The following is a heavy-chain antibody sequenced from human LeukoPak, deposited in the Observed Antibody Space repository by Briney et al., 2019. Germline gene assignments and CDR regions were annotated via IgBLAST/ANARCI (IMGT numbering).Heavy chain of an antibody. J-gene: IGHJ5*02. CDR1: GGSFSGYY. CDR2: INHSGST. CDR3: ARERSRSSSSQGTTWFDP. V-gene: IGHV4-34*01. Sequence: PSETLSLTCAVYGGSFSGYYWSWIRQPPGKGLEWIGEINHSGSTNYNPSLKSRVTIPVDTSKNQFSLKLSSVTAADTAVYYCARERSRSSSSQGTTWFDPWGQGTLVTVSS. D-gene: IGHD6-13*01.